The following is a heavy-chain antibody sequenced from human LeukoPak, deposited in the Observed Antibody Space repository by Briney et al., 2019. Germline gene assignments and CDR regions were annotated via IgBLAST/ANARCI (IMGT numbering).Heavy chain of an antibody. CDR1: GFTFSSYA. CDR2: ISGSGGST. V-gene: IGHV3-23*01. D-gene: IGHD4-17*01. Sequence: GGSLRLSCGASGFTFSSYAMSWVRQAPGKGLEWVSAISGSGGSTYYADSVKGRFTISRDNSKNTLYLQMNSLRAEDTAVYYCAKGGNYGDYFDYWGQGTLVTVSS. J-gene: IGHJ4*02. CDR3: AKGGNYGDYFDY.